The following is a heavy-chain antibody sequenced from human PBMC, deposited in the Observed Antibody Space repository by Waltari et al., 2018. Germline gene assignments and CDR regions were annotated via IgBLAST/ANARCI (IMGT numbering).Heavy chain of an antibody. CDR1: GFTFSNYW. J-gene: IGHJ4*02. D-gene: IGHD2-21*02. CDR3: ARQLSDWGFDY. V-gene: IGHV3-7*04. CDR2: IKGDESET. Sequence: EVQLMESGGGLVQPGGSLRLSCSASGFTFSNYWMSWVRQAPGKGLEWVASIKGDESETQYVDSVKGRFTISRYTSKKLLSLQMNSLRAEDTAVYYCARQLSDWGFDYWGQGTLVTVSS.